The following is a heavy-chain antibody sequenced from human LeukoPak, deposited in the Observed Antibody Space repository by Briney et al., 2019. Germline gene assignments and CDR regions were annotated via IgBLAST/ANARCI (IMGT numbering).Heavy chain of an antibody. Sequence: SETLSLTCTVSGGSISSYYWSWVRQPAGKGLEWIGRIYTSGNTNYNPSLKGRVTMSVDTSKNQFSLNLSSVTAADTAVYYCARGPFATVTTIYYYYGMDVWGQGTTVTVSS. D-gene: IGHD4-17*01. V-gene: IGHV4-4*07. CDR3: ARGPFATVTTIYYYYGMDV. CDR1: GGSISSYY. CDR2: IYTSGNT. J-gene: IGHJ6*02.